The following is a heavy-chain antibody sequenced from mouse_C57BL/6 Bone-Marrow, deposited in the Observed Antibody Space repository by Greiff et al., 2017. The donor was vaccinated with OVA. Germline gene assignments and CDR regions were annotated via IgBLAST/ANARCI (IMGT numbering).Heavy chain of an antibody. CDR3: ARRRAYYYGSSPDY. Sequence: QVQLQQSGAELARPGASVKLSCKASGYTFTSYGISWVKQRTGQGLEWIGEIYPRSGNTYYNEKFKGKATLTADKSSSTAYMELRSLTSEDSAVYFCARRRAYYYGSSPDYWGQGTTLTVSS. CDR1: GYTFTSYG. D-gene: IGHD1-1*01. CDR2: IYPRSGNT. J-gene: IGHJ2*01. V-gene: IGHV1-81*01.